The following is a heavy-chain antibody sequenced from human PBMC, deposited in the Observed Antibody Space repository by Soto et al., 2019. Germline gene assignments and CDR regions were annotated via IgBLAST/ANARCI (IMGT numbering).Heavy chain of an antibody. J-gene: IGHJ4*02. CDR1: GFTFSNYA. D-gene: IGHD3-10*01. V-gene: IGHV3-23*01. CDR2: LSDSGANT. CDR3: AKFHGSGTYYNFPDY. Sequence: LRLSCAASGFTFSNYAMSWLRQAPGRGLEWLSTLSDSGANTYYADSVKGRFTISRDNSRNTLYVHMNSLSAEDTAVYYCAKFHGSGTYYNFPDYWGQGTLVTVSS.